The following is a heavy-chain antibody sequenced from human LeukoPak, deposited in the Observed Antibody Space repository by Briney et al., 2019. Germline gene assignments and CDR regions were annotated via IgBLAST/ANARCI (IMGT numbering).Heavy chain of an antibody. D-gene: IGHD1-26*01. J-gene: IGHJ6*03. CDR2: ISSSGSTI. Sequence: GGSLRLSCAASGFTFSDYYMSWIRQAPGKGLEWVSYISSSGSTIYYADSENGRFTISRDNAKHSVNLQMNILRAEDTAVYYRAREGGGATTGEGGEAYYYYMDVWGKGTTVTVSS. CDR1: GFTFSDYY. V-gene: IGHV3-11*04. CDR3: AREGGGATTGEGGEAYYYYMDV.